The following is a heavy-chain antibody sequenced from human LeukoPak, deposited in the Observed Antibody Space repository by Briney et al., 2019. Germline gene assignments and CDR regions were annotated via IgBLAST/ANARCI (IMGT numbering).Heavy chain of an antibody. V-gene: IGHV4-59*11. CDR1: TDSFSSHY. CDR2: ISYIGST. Sequence: SETLSLTCVVSTDSFSSHYWTWIRQPPGKGLEWIGYISYIGSTNYNPFLKSRVTISIDTSKNQFSLKLTSVTAADTAVYYCARDLVTVTKGFDIWGQGTMVSVSS. CDR3: ARDLVTVTKGFDI. D-gene: IGHD4-17*01. J-gene: IGHJ3*02.